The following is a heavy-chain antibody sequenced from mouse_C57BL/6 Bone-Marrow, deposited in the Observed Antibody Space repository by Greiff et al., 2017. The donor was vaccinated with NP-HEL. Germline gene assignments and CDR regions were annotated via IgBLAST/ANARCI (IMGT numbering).Heavy chain of an antibody. J-gene: IGHJ3*01. D-gene: IGHD2-3*01. Sequence: QVQLQQPGAELVMPGASVKLSCKASGYTFTSYWMHWVKQRPGQGLEWIGEIDPSDSYTNYNQKFKGQSTLTVDKSSSTAYMQLSSLTSEDSAVYYCARDGYYPAWFAYWGQGTLVTVSA. CDR3: ARDGYYPAWFAY. V-gene: IGHV1-69*01. CDR1: GYTFTSYW. CDR2: IDPSDSYT.